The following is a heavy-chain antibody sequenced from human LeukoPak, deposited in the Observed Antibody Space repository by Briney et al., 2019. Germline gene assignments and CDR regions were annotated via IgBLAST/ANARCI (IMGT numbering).Heavy chain of an antibody. CDR1: GGSISSYY. V-gene: IGHV4-59*01. J-gene: IGHJ4*02. CDR3: ARAHGYSYVTDY. CDR2: IYYSGST. Sequence: SETLSLTCTVSGGSISSYYWSWIRQPPRKGLEWIGYIYYSGSTNYNPSLKSRVTISVDTSKNQFSLKLSSVTAADTAVYYCARAHGYSYVTDYWGQGTLVTVSS. D-gene: IGHD5-18*01.